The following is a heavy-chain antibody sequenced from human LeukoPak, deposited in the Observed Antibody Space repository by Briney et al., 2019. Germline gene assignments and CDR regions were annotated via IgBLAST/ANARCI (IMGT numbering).Heavy chain of an antibody. CDR3: AKDYPPIVVID. J-gene: IGHJ4*02. D-gene: IGHD2-21*01. V-gene: IGHV3-23*01. CDR1: GFTFSGYA. CDR2: ISDTGDNI. Sequence: GGSLRLSCAASGFTFSGYAMKWVRQDPGKGLQWVSGISDTGDNIYYADSVKGRFTISRDNSKNTLYLQMNSLRAEDTAVYYCAKDYPPIVVIDWGQGTLVTVSS.